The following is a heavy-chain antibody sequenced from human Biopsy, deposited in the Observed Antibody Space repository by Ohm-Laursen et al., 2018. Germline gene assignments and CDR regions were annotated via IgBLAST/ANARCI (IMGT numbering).Heavy chain of an antibody. CDR1: GFTFSTYA. Sequence: SLRLSCAASGFTFSTYAMSWVRQAPGKGLEWIANIKEDGSLIYYLDSVKGRFTISRDNAKNSVYLQMHSLRTEDTGVYYCARDVRYLDFWGRGTLVTVSS. CDR3: ARDVRYLDF. V-gene: IGHV3-7*01. J-gene: IGHJ2*01. D-gene: IGHD1-14*01. CDR2: IKEDGSLI.